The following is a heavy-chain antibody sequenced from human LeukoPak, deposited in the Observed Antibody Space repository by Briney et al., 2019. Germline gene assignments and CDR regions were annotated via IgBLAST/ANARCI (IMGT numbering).Heavy chain of an antibody. V-gene: IGHV2-5*01. D-gene: IGHD2-21*02. CDR3: ARSIDCGGDCYPNRNAFDI. CDR1: GFSLSTSGVG. J-gene: IGHJ3*02. CDR2: IYWNDDK. Sequence: SGPTLVKPTQTLTLTCTFSGFSLSTSGVGVGWIRQPPGKALEWLALIYWNDDKRYSPSLKSRLTITKDTSKNQVVLTMTNMDPVDTATYYCARSIDCGGDCYPNRNAFDIWGQGTMVTVSS.